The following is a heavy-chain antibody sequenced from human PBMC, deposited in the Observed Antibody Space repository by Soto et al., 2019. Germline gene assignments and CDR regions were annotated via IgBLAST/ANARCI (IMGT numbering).Heavy chain of an antibody. CDR3: ARDGGAGYTYAFDY. V-gene: IGHV3-74*01. D-gene: IGHD3-16*01. CDR1: GFTFSRNW. J-gene: IGHJ4*02. Sequence: GGSLRLSCAASGFTFSRNWMHWVRQAPGSGLVWVSRIDSGGRSTSYADSVKGRFTISRDNAKNTLYLQMNSLRAEDTAVYYCARDGGAGYTYAFDYWGQGTLVTVSS. CDR2: IDSGGRST.